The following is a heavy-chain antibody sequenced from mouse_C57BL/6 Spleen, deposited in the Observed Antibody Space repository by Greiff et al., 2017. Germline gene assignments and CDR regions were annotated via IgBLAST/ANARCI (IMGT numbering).Heavy chain of an antibody. Sequence: EVQLQQSGPELVKPGASVTIPCKASGYTFTDYNMGWVKRSHGKSLEWIGDINPNNGGTIYNQKFKGKATLTVDKSSSTAYMELRSLTSEDTAVYYCARSGYYEDYYAKDYWGQGTSVTVSS. CDR2: INPNNGGT. J-gene: IGHJ4*01. CDR3: ARSGYYEDYYAKDY. D-gene: IGHD2-3*01. V-gene: IGHV1-18*01. CDR1: GYTFTDYN.